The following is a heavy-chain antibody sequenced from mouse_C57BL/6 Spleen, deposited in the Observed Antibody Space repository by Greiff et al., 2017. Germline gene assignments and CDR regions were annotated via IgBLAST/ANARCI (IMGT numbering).Heavy chain of an antibody. CDR2: ISSGSSTI. Sequence: DVMLVESGGGLVKPGGSLKLSCAASGFTFSDYGMHWVRQAPEKGLEWVAYISSGSSTIYYADTMKGRFTISRDNAKNTLFLQMTSLRSEDTAMYYCARKLGQAWFAYWGQGTLVTVSA. CDR3: ARKLGQAWFAY. J-gene: IGHJ3*01. D-gene: IGHD4-1*01. CDR1: GFTFSDYG. V-gene: IGHV5-17*01.